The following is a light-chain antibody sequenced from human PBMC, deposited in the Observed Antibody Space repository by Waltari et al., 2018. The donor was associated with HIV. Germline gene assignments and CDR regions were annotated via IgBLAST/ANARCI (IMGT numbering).Light chain of an antibody. J-gene: IGLJ3*02. V-gene: IGLV6-57*03. CDR2: EDN. CDR1: SGSIASNY. Sequence: NFMLTQPHSVSESPGKTVTISCTRRSGSIASNYVPWYQQRPGSAPTTVICEDNQRPSGVPDRFSGSIDSSSNSASLTISGLRTEDEAHYYCQSYDSNSWLFGAGTKLTVL. CDR3: QSYDSNSWL.